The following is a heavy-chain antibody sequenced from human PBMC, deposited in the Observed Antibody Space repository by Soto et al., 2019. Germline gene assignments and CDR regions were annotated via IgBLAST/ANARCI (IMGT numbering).Heavy chain of an antibody. J-gene: IGHJ4*02. CDR1: GGSISSSNW. CDR3: ARDPGRALAVD. Sequence: QVQLQESGPGLVNPSGTLSLTCAVSGGSISSSNWWSWVRQPPGKGLERIGEIYHTGTTNYNPSLKSRVSILVDTSTIQFSLQPSSVTAADTAIYYCARDPGRALAVDWGAGTRVTVSS. CDR2: IYHTGTT. D-gene: IGHD6-19*01. V-gene: IGHV4-4*02.